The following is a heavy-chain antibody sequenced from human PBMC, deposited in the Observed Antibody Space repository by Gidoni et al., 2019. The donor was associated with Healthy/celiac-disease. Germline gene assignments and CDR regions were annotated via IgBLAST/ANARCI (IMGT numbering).Heavy chain of an antibody. Sequence: EVQLVESGGGLVQPGGSLRLSCAASGFTFSSYSMTWVRQAPGKGLEWVSYISSSSSTIYYADSVKGRFTISRDNAKNSLYLQMNSLRDEDTAVYYCARDVLYDFWSGYSYYYYYMDVWGKGTTVTVSS. CDR1: GFTFSSYS. CDR3: ARDVLYDFWSGYSYYYYYMDV. V-gene: IGHV3-48*02. CDR2: ISSSSSTI. J-gene: IGHJ6*03. D-gene: IGHD3-3*01.